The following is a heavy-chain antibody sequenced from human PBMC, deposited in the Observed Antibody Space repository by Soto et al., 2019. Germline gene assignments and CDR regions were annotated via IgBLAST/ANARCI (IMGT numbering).Heavy chain of an antibody. CDR1: GFTFSSYS. D-gene: IGHD4-17*01. V-gene: IGHV3-21*01. CDR2: ITSSSTYI. CDR3: ARDLGDFGDFVDDY. Sequence: EVQLVESGGGLVKPGGSLRLSCAASGFTFSSYSMNWVRQAPGKGLEWVSSITSSSTYIYYVDSVKGRFTISRDNAKNSLYLQMTSLRAEDTAVYYCARDLGDFGDFVDDYWGQGTLVTVSS. J-gene: IGHJ4*02.